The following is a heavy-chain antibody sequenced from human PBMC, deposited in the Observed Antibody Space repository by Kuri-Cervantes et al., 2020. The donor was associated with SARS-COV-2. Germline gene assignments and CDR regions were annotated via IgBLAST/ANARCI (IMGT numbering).Heavy chain of an antibody. Sequence: ASVKVSCKASGYTFTDYYMHWVRQAPGQGLEWMGWINPNSGGTNYAQKFQGWVAMTRDTSPSTAYMELSRLRSDDTAVYYRARGEGVRGLMVLFQWRGAGPLDFWGQGTLVTVSS. CDR1: GYTFTDYY. CDR2: INPNSGGT. CDR3: ARGEGVRGLMVLFQWRGAGPLDF. V-gene: IGHV1-2*04. D-gene: IGHD3-10*01. J-gene: IGHJ4*02.